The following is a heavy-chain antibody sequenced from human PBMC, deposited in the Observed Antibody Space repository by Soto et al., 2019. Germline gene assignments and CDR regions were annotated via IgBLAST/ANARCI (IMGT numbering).Heavy chain of an antibody. D-gene: IGHD4-17*01. J-gene: IGHJ4*02. V-gene: IGHV3-23*01. Sequence: GSLRLSCAASGFTFSSYAMSWVRQAPGKGLEWVSAISGSGGSTYYADSVKGRFTISRDNSKNTLYLQMNSLRAEDTAVYYCATRTPKHGDYAAAGRWGQGTLVTVSS. CDR3: ATRTPKHGDYAAAGR. CDR2: ISGSGGST. CDR1: GFTFSSYA.